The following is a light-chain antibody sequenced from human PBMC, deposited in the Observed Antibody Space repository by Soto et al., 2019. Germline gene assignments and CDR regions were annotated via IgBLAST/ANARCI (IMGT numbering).Light chain of an antibody. V-gene: IGKV3-20*01. CDR3: QQNSRSPLA. CDR1: QSVSSNY. CDR2: GAS. Sequence: ETVLTQSPGTLSLSPGERATLSCRASQSVSSNYLAWYQQKPGQAPRLLIYGASSRATGIPDRFSGSGPGRDFTLTISRLDPEDLPGYSCQQNSRSPLAFGLGTQVD. J-gene: IGKJ3*01.